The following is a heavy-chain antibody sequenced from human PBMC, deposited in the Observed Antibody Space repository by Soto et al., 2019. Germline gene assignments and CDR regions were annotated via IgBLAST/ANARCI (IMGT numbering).Heavy chain of an antibody. CDR3: ANLVRRWLFSSGPPGPRNNPSKIDY. J-gene: IGHJ4*02. D-gene: IGHD3-22*01. CDR2: ISGSGGST. CDR1: GFTFSSYA. Sequence: GGSLRLSCAASGFTFSSYAMSWVRQAPGKGLEWVSAISGSGGSTYYADSVKGRFTISRDNSKNTLYLQMNSLRAEDTAVYYCANLVRRWLFSSGPPGPRNNPSKIDYWGQGTLVTVSS. V-gene: IGHV3-23*01.